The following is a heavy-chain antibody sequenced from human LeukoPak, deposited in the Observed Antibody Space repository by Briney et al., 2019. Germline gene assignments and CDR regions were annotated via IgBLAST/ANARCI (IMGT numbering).Heavy chain of an antibody. V-gene: IGHV4-59*08. CDR3: ARHLSYGSGSQFPDY. Sequence: SETLSLTCTVSGGSISSYYWSWIRQPPGKGLEWIGYIYYSGSTNYNPSLKSRVTISVDTSKNQFSLKLSSVTAADTAVYYCARHLSYGSGSQFPDYWGQGTLVTVSS. CDR1: GGSISSYY. J-gene: IGHJ4*02. D-gene: IGHD3-10*01. CDR2: IYYSGST.